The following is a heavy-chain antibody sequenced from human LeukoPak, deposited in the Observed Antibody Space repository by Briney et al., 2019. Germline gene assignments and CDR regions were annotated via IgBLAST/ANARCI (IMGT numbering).Heavy chain of an antibody. CDR3: ARGRGSSWYFDY. CDR1: GFAFSRCG. J-gene: IGHJ4*02. D-gene: IGHD6-13*01. Sequence: GGSLRLSCAASGFAFSRCGMHWVRQAPGKGLEWVAVIWDDGSNQKYADSVKGRFTISRDNSKNTLYLQVSSLRAEDTAVYYCARGRGSSWYFDYWGQGTLVTVSS. CDR2: IWDDGSNQ. V-gene: IGHV3-33*01.